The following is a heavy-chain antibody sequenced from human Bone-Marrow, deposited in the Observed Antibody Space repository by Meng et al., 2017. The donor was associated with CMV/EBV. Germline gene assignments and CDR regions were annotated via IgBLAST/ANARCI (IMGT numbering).Heavy chain of an antibody. V-gene: IGHV4-61*02. Sequence: QVPLPESGPGLVKPSQILSLTCTVSGGSISSGSYYWNWIRQLAGKGLEWIGRTHTSGNTNYNPSLKSRVTISVDTSKNQLSLKVTSVTAADTAVYYCARGDRVELEPFDYWGRGILVTVSS. D-gene: IGHD1-1*01. CDR3: ARGDRVELEPFDY. CDR2: THTSGNT. CDR1: GGSISSGSYY. J-gene: IGHJ4*02.